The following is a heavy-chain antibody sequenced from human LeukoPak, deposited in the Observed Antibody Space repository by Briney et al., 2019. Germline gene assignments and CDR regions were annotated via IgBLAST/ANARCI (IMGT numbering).Heavy chain of an antibody. CDR1: GFTFDDYA. CDR2: INWNSDSI. V-gene: IGHV3-9*01. J-gene: IGHJ4*02. CDR3: ARGRGLPGPLDY. Sequence: PGGSLRLSCAVSGFTFDDYAMHWVRQVPGKGLEWVSGINWNSDSIGYADSAKGRFTTSRDNAKNSLYLQMNSLRAEDTAVYYCARGRGLPGPLDYWGQGTLVTVSS. D-gene: IGHD3-10*01.